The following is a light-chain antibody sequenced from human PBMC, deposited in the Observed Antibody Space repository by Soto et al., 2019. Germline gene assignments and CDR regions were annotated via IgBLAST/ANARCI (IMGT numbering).Light chain of an antibody. Sequence: EIVLTQSPGTLSLSPGERVTLSCSASQSVSSSYLAWYQQKPGQAPRLLIYGASSRATGIADRFSGSGSGTDFTLTISRLEPEDFAVYYCQQYGSSPWTFGQGTKVEIK. V-gene: IGKV3-20*01. J-gene: IGKJ1*01. CDR1: QSVSSSY. CDR3: QQYGSSPWT. CDR2: GAS.